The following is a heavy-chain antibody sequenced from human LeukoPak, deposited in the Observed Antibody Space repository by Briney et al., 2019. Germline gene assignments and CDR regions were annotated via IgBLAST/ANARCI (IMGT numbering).Heavy chain of an antibody. J-gene: IGHJ5*02. CDR2: IKQDGSEK. V-gene: IGHV3-7*01. D-gene: IGHD3-10*01. Sequence: GGSLRLSCAASGFTFSSYWMSWVRQAPGKGLEWVANIKQDGSEKYYVDSVKGRFTISRDNAKNSLYLQMNSLRAEDTAVYYCARYKDRGEFPTDNWFDPWGQGTLVTVSS. CDR1: GFTFSSYW. CDR3: ARYKDRGEFPTDNWFDP.